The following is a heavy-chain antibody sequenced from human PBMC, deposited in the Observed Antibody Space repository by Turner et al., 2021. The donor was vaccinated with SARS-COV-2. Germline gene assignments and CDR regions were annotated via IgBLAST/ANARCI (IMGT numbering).Heavy chain of an antibody. D-gene: IGHD6-19*01. V-gene: IGHV1-24*01. CDR2: FDLEDGET. CDR3: ATGSAVAGTPQFYYYYYGIDV. CDR1: GYTLTELS. J-gene: IGHJ6*02. Sequence: QVQLVQSGAEVKKPGASVKVSCKVSGYTLTELSMHWVRQAPGKGLEWMVGFDLEDGETIYAQKFQGRVTMTEDTSTDTAYMELSSLRSEDTAVYYCATGSAVAGTPQFYYYYYGIDVWGQGTTVTVSS.